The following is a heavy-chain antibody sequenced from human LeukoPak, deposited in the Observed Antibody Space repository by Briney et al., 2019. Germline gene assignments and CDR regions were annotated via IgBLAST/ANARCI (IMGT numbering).Heavy chain of an antibody. CDR3: AREGRDVVDLGLNWFDP. Sequence: PGRSLRLSCAASGFTFSSDAIHWVRQAPGKGLEWVAVISYDGSNKYYADSVKGRFTISRDNSKNTLYLQMNSLRAEDTAVYYCAREGRDVVDLGLNWFDPWGQGTLVTVSS. CDR2: ISYDGSNK. J-gene: IGHJ5*02. V-gene: IGHV3-30-3*01. D-gene: IGHD2-2*01. CDR1: GFTFSSDA.